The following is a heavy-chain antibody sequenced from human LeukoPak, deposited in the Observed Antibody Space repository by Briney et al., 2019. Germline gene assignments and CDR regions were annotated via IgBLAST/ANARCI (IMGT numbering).Heavy chain of an antibody. CDR3: ARETSGSDLWTGYSH. V-gene: IGHV3-74*01. CDR1: GFTLSSYW. D-gene: IGHD3/OR15-3a*01. J-gene: IGHJ4*02. Sequence: GGSLRLSCAASGFTLSSYWMHWVRQAPGKGLEWVSRTNTVGRSTSYADSVKGRFTMSRDNAKNTVYLEMNSLRAEDTAVYYCARETSGSDLWTGYSHWGQGTLVTVSS. CDR2: TNTVGRST.